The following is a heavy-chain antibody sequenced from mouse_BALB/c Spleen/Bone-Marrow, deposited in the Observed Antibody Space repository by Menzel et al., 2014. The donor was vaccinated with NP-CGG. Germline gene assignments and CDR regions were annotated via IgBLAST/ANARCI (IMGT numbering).Heavy chain of an antibody. J-gene: IGHJ4*01. CDR1: GYTFTSYW. CDR3: ARPYRCGYYAMDY. D-gene: IGHD2-14*01. CDR2: INPSTGYT. V-gene: IGHV1-7*01. Sequence: QVQLQQSGAELAKPGASVKMSCKASGYTFTSYWMHWVKQRPGQGLEWIGYINPSTGYTEYNQKFKDKATLTADKSSSTAYMQLSSLTSEDSAVYYCARPYRCGYYAMDYWGQGTSVTVSP.